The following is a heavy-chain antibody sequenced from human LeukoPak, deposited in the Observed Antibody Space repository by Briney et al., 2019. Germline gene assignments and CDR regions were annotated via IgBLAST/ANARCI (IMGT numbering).Heavy chain of an antibody. V-gene: IGHV1-2*02. J-gene: IGHJ3*02. Sequence: ASVKGSCKASGYTFTRYYMHWGRQAPWQGVEWVGWIHPNSGGTNYAQKFQGRVTMTRDTSISTAYMELSRLRSDDTAVYYCARWGTYYYGSGSNVDAFDIWGQGTMVTVSS. CDR1: GYTFTRYY. CDR2: IHPNSGGT. D-gene: IGHD3-10*01. CDR3: ARWGTYYYGSGSNVDAFDI.